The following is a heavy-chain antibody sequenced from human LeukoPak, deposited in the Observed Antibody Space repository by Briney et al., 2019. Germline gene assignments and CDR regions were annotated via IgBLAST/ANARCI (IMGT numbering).Heavy chain of an antibody. V-gene: IGHV5-51*01. CDR2: IYPGDSDT. J-gene: IGHJ4*02. CDR1: GYSFSRYW. D-gene: IGHD1-26*01. CDR3: ARLVGAPVGYFDY. Sequence: GESLKISCQGSGYSFSRYWIGWVRQRPGKGLEWMGFIYPGDSDTRYSPSFQGQVTISAGKSISTAYLQWSSLKASDTAMYYCARLVGAPVGYFDYWGQGTLVTVSS.